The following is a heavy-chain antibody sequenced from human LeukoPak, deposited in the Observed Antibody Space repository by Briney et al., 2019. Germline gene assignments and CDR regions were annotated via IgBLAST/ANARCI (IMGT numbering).Heavy chain of an antibody. CDR1: GYTFTSYG. CDR3: ARGPWGSGEIDY. D-gene: IGHD7-27*01. J-gene: IGHJ4*02. CDR2: IIPILGIA. V-gene: IGHV1-69*04. Sequence: ASVKVSCKASGYTFTSYGISWVRQAPGQGLEWMGRIIPILGIANYAQKFQGRVTITADKSTSTAYMELSSLRSEDTAVYYCARGPWGSGEIDYWGQGTLVTVSS.